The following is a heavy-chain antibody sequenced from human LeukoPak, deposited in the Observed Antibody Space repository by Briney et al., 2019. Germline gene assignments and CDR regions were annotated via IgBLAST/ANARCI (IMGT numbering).Heavy chain of an antibody. Sequence: GGSLRLSCAASGFTFDDYGMSWVRQAPGKGLEWVSGINWNGGSTGYADSVKGRFTISRDNAKNSLYLQMNSLRAEDTALYHCARCAIQYDYYYYMDVWGKGTTVTVSS. CDR3: ARCAIQYDYYYYMDV. D-gene: IGHD4-11*01. CDR2: INWNGGST. J-gene: IGHJ6*03. CDR1: GFTFDDYG. V-gene: IGHV3-20*01.